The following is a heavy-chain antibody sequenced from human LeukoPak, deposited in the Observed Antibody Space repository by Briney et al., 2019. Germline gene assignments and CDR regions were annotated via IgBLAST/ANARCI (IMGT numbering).Heavy chain of an antibody. CDR1: GGTFSSYA. CDR3: ARVGGYYDSSGSPIPYFDY. D-gene: IGHD3-22*01. CDR2: IIPIFGTA. Sequence: SVKVSCKASGGTFSSYAISWVRQAPGQGLEWMGGIIPIFGTANYAQKSQGRVTITADESTSTAYMELSSLRSEDTAVYYCARVGGYYDSSGSPIPYFDYWGQGTLVTVSS. V-gene: IGHV1-69*01. J-gene: IGHJ4*02.